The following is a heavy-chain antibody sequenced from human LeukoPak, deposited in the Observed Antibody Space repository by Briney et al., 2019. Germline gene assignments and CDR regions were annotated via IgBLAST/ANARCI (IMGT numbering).Heavy chain of an antibody. CDR2: ISAYNGNT. D-gene: IGHD2-2*01. J-gene: IGHJ4*02. Sequence: ASVKVSCKASGYTFTSYGISWVRQAPGQGLEWMGWISAYNGNTNYAQKLQGRVTMTTDTSTSTAYMELSRLRSDDTAVYYCASHSRYCSSTSCYPFDYWGQGTLVTVSS. CDR1: GYTFTSYG. CDR3: ASHSRYCSSTSCYPFDY. V-gene: IGHV1-18*01.